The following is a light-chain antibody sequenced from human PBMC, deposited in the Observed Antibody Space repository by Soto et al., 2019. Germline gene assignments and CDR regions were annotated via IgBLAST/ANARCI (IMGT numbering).Light chain of an antibody. CDR3: SSYRGSSPYV. CDR2: EVS. CDR1: SSDVGGYNY. V-gene: IGLV2-14*01. J-gene: IGLJ1*01. Sequence: QSALTQPASVSGSPGQSITISCTGTSSDVGGYNYVSWYQQHPGKAPKLMIYEVSNRPSGVSNRFSVSKSGNTASLTISGLHAEDEADYYCSSYRGSSPYVFGTGTKVTVL.